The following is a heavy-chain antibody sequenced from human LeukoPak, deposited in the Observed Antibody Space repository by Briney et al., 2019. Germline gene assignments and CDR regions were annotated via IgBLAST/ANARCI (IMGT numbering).Heavy chain of an antibody. Sequence: PSETLSLTCAVSGGSISSGGYSWSWIRQPPGKGLEWIGYIYHSGSTYYNPSLKSRVTISVDRSKNQFSLNLSSVTAADTAVYYCARDQGGRQQWLVHYYYGMDVWGQGTTVTVSS. V-gene: IGHV4-30-2*01. D-gene: IGHD6-19*01. CDR3: ARDQGGRQQWLVHYYYGMDV. J-gene: IGHJ6*02. CDR2: IYHSGST. CDR1: GGSISSGGYS.